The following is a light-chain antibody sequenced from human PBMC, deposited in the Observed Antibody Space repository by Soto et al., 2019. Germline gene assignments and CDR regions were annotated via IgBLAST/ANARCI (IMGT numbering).Light chain of an antibody. CDR2: GAS. J-gene: IGKJ1*01. CDR3: QQYNNWQT. Sequence: EIVMTQSPATLSVSPGERATLSCRASHSVSSNVAWYQQKTGQAPRLLIYGASTRATGIPARFSGSGSGTEFTLTISSLQSEDFEVYYFQQYNNWQTFGQGTKVEIK. V-gene: IGKV3-15*01. CDR1: HSVSSN.